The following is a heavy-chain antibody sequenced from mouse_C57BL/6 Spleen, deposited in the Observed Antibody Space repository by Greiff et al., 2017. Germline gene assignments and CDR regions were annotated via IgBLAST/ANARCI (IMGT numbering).Heavy chain of an antibody. Sequence: VQLQQPGAELVKPGASVKMSCKASGYTFTSYWITWVKQRPGQGLEWIGDIYPGSGSTNYNEKFKSKATLTVDTSSSTAYMQLSSLPSEDSAVYYCARKPTVVHYFDYWGQGTTLTVSS. J-gene: IGHJ2*01. CDR2: IYPGSGST. D-gene: IGHD1-1*01. CDR1: GYTFTSYW. V-gene: IGHV1-55*01. CDR3: ARKPTVVHYFDY.